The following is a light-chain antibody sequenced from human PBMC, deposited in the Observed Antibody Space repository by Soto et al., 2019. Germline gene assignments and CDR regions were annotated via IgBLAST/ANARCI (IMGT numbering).Light chain of an antibody. J-gene: IGKJ1*01. CDR3: QQYTNWPPWT. Sequence: EIVLTQSPGTLSLSAGERATLSCRASQSVSSNYFAWFQQKPGQAPRLLIYDASNRATGIPARFSGSGSGTEFTLTISSLQSDDFAVYYCQQYTNWPPWTFSQGTKVDIK. CDR1: QSVSSN. V-gene: IGKV3D-15*01. CDR2: DAS.